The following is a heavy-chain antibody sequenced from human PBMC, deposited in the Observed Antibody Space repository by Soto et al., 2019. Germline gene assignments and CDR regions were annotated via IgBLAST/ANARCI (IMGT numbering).Heavy chain of an antibody. V-gene: IGHV1-2*02. CDR2: INPQSGGT. CDR3: ARDRVRWPDGVDSFDL. D-gene: IGHD3-10*01. CDR1: GYAFSDYY. J-gene: IGHJ3*01. Sequence: ASVKVSCKASGYAFSDYYMHWVRQAPGQGLEWMGYINPQSGGTKYDQKFQDRVTMTRDTPKITVYMELRILTSKDTAVYYCARDRVRWPDGVDSFDLWGQGTLVTVSS.